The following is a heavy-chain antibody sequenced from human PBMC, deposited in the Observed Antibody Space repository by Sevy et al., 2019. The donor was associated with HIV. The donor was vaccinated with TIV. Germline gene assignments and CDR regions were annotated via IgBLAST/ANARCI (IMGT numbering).Heavy chain of an antibody. V-gene: IGHV3-15*01. CDR1: GFTFSNAW. J-gene: IGHJ6*02. CDR3: TTVGRITIFGVVSRDYGMDV. Sequence: GGSLRLSCAASGFTFSNAWMSWVRQAPGKGLEWVGRIKSKTDGGTTDYAAPVKGRFTISRDDSKNTLYLQMNSLKTGDTAGYYCTTVGRITIFGVVSRDYGMDVWGQGTTVTVSS. CDR2: IKSKTDGGTT. D-gene: IGHD3-3*01.